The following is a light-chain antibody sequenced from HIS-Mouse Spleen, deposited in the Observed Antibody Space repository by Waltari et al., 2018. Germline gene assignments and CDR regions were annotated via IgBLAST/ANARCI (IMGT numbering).Light chain of an antibody. CDR3: CSYAGSSTFVVV. CDR2: EGS. CDR1: SSDVGCYNL. Sequence: QSALTQPPSASGSPGQSITIPCPATSSDVGCYNLLPWDQQNPGKAPKLMIYEGSKRPSGVSNRFSGSKSGNTASLTISGLQAEDEADYYCCSYAGSSTFVVVFGGGTKLTVL. J-gene: IGLJ2*01. V-gene: IGLV2-23*03.